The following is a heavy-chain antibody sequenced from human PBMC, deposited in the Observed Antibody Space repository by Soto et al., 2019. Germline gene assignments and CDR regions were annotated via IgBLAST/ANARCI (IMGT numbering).Heavy chain of an antibody. CDR1: VHIISTYW. CDR3: ATAHGGNAQFDY. V-gene: IGHV5-51*01. D-gene: IGHD2-15*01. Sequence: GESLKISCKGPVHIISTYWIAWLRQMPGKGLEWMGIIYPGDSDTRYSPAFQGQVTISADKSTNTAYLQWSRLKASDSAMYYCATAHGGNAQFDYWGRGTLVTVSS. CDR2: IYPGDSDT. J-gene: IGHJ4*02.